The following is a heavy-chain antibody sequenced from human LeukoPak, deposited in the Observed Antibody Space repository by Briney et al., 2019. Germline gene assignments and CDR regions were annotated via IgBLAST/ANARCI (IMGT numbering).Heavy chain of an antibody. V-gene: IGHV1-8*03. Sequence: ASVKVSCKASGYTFTNYDINWVRQATGQGLEWMGWMNPNSGNTGYAQKFQGRVTITRNPSISTAYMEMSSLRYEDTAVYYCARALGPAGYRWWFDPWGQGTLVTVSS. CDR2: MNPNSGNT. CDR1: GYTFTNYD. CDR3: ARALGPAGYRWWFDP. J-gene: IGHJ5*02. D-gene: IGHD2-2*01.